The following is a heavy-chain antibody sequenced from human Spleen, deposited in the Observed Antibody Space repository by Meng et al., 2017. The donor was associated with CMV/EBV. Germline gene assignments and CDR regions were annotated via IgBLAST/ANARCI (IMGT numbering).Heavy chain of an antibody. CDR1: GGTFSSYA. CDR3: ARGLRLGELSWKNFFDY. V-gene: IGHV1-69*05. J-gene: IGHJ4*02. CDR2: IIPIFGTA. Sequence: SVKVSCKASGGTFSSYAITWVRQAPGQGLEWMGGIIPIFGTANYAQKLEGRVTITTDESTSTAYMELSSLRSEDTAVYYCARGLRLGELSWKNFFDYWGEGTLVTVSS. D-gene: IGHD3-16*02.